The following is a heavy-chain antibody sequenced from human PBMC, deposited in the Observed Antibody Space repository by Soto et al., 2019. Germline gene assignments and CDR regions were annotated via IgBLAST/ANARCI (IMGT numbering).Heavy chain of an antibody. CDR2: ISYDGSNE. CDR1: GFTFSNCG. Sequence: PGGSLRLSCAASGFTFSNCGMHGVRQAPGKGLEWVAVISYDGSNEYYADSVKGRFTISRDNSKNTVYLEMNSLRAEETAVYYCAKDSGYGVLLKFYFDQWGQGTLVTVSS. D-gene: IGHD2-15*01. J-gene: IGHJ4*02. V-gene: IGHV3-30*18. CDR3: AKDSGYGVLLKFYFDQ.